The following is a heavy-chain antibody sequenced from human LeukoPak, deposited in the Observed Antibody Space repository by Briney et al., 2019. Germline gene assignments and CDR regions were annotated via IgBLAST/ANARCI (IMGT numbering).Heavy chain of an antibody. CDR2: INPNTGGT. J-gene: IGHJ4*02. D-gene: IGHD1-14*01. V-gene: IGHV1-2*02. Sequence: GASVKVSCKASGYTFTGYYMYWVRQAPGQGLEWMGWINPNTGGTNYAQNFQGRVTMTRDTSISTAYMELSSLRSDDTAVYYCARATPTITTEYWGQGTLVTVSS. CDR3: ARATPTITTEY. CDR1: GYTFTGYY.